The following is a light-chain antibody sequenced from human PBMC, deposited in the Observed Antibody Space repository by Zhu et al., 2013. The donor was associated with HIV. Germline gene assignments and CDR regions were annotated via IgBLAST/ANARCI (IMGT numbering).Light chain of an antibody. CDR2: KAS. CDR1: QSLSAW. J-gene: IGKJ1*01. CDR3: QQYNRFSGT. Sequence: DIQMTQSPSTLSASVGERVTITCRASQSLSAWLAWYQQKPGEAPKLLIYKASNLESGVPSRFSGSGFGTEFTLTISSLQPDDFATYYCQQYNRFSGTFGQGTKVEIK. V-gene: IGKV1-5*03.